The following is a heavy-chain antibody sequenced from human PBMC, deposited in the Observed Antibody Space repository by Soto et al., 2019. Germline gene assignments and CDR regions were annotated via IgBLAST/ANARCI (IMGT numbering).Heavy chain of an antibody. CDR2: SNSDGRST. CDR3: GREPSSWSVDY. V-gene: IGHV3-74*01. J-gene: IGHJ4*02. D-gene: IGHD6-13*01. Sequence: AEGSLRLSCSASGFTFSPYWMHWVRQAPGKGLVWVSRSNSDGRSTDHAGSLKGRFTLSRDNAKYTLYLQIISLRVENTAVYNCGREPSSWSVDYWGQGMLVTVSS. CDR1: GFTFSPYW.